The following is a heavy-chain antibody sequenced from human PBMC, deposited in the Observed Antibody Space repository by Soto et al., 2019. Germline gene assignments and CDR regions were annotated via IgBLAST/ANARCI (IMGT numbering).Heavy chain of an antibody. D-gene: IGHD3-22*01. CDR2: INPNSGGT. Sequence: ASVKVSCKASGYTFTGYYMHWVRQAPGQGLKWMGWINPNSGGTNYAQKFQGWVTMTRDTSISTAYMELSRLRSDDTAVYYCARAPPYYYDSSGYYDYWGQGTLVTVSS. CDR3: ARAPPYYYDSSGYYDY. V-gene: IGHV1-2*04. CDR1: GYTFTGYY. J-gene: IGHJ4*02.